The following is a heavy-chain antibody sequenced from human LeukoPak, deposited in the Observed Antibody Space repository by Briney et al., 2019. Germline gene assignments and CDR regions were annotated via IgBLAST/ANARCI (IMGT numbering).Heavy chain of an antibody. CDR2: MSSSGSTI. CDR3: ARDLARVVVSALDV. J-gene: IGHJ6*04. Sequence: GGSLRLSCAASGFTFSSYSMNWVRQAPGKGLERVSYMSSSGSTIYYADSVKGRFTFSRDNAKNSLYLQMNSLRAEDTAVYYCARDLARVVVSALDVWGKGTTVTVSS. CDR1: GFTFSSYS. D-gene: IGHD3-22*01. V-gene: IGHV3-48*04.